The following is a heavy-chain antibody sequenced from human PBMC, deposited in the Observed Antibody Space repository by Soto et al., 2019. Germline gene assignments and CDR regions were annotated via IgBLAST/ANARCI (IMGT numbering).Heavy chain of an antibody. CDR3: ANSSAVGYFDY. CDR2: ISGSGGST. CDR1: GFTFSSYA. D-gene: IGHD6-19*01. J-gene: IGHJ4*02. Sequence: PGGSLRLSCAASGFTFSSYAMSWVRQAPGKGLEWVSAISGSGGSTYYADSVKGRFTISRDNSKNTLYLQMNSLRSEDTSVYYCANSSAVGYFDYWGQGPMVTASS. V-gene: IGHV3-23*01.